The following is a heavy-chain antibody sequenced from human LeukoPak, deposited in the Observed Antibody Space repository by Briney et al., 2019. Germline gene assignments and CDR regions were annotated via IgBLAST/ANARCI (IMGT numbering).Heavy chain of an antibody. CDR3: ARDTLIYGSGVNWFDP. CDR2: ISEDGRNK. CDR1: GFTFGSYP. V-gene: IGHV3-30*04. J-gene: IGHJ5*02. D-gene: IGHD3-10*01. Sequence: GGSLRLSCAASGFTFGSYPMHWVRQAPGKRLEWVAVISEDGRNKYYADSVKGRFTISRDKSKNTLYLQMNSLRPEDTAVYYCARDTLIYGSGVNWFDPWGQGTLVTVSS.